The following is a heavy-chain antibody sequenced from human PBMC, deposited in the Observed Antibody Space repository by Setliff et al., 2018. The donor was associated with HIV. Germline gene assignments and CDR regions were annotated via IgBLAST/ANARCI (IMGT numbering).Heavy chain of an antibody. CDR2: AYYDGST. Sequence: SETLSLTCTVSGGFLNGYFWTWIRQPPGKKLEWIGRAYYDGSTHYNPSLKSRVTLSVKTSKNQFSLNLSSVTAADTAVYYCARGGSVYTGTFHIWGQGTVVT. V-gene: IGHV4-59*12. J-gene: IGHJ3*02. CDR1: GGFLNGYF. D-gene: IGHD2-8*01. CDR3: ARGGSVYTGTFHI.